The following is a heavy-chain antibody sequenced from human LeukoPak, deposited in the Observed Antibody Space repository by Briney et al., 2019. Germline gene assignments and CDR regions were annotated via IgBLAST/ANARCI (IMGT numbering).Heavy chain of an antibody. V-gene: IGHV4-38-2*02. CDR1: GYFISSGYY. CDR3: ARGGRYMSASWYRSVYYYMDV. D-gene: IGHD6-13*01. Sequence: SETLSLTCTVSGYFISSGYYWGWIRQPPGKGLQWIGSIHHSGSTYYNPSLKSRVTISVDTSKNQFSLKLSSVTVADTAVYFCARGGRYMSASWYRSVYYYMDVWGKGTTVTVSS. J-gene: IGHJ6*03. CDR2: IHHSGST.